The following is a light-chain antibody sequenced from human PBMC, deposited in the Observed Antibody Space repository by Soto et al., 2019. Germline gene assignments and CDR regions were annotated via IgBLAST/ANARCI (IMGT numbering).Light chain of an antibody. CDR2: EVN. J-gene: IGLJ1*01. CDR1: STDVGGYNY. V-gene: IGLV2-14*01. Sequence: QSVLAQPSSVSGSPGQSITISCTGTSTDVGGYNYVSWYQHHPGKGPKLIIYEVNNRPSGVSDRFSGSKSGNKASLTISNLEAEDESDYYCGSYNSTDTPFVFGTGTKVT. CDR3: GSYNSTDTPFV.